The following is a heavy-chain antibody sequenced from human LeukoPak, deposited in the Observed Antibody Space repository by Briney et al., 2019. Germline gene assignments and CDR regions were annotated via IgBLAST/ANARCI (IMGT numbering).Heavy chain of an antibody. CDR1: GITFSSYG. CDR3: ARGRRYYDSSGYLEDI. V-gene: IGHV3-23*01. J-gene: IGHJ3*02. CDR2: ISGSGGST. Sequence: GGSLRLSCAASGITFSSYGMSWVRQAPGKGLEWVSAISGSGGSTYYADSVKGRFTISRDNPKNTLYLQMNSLRAEDTAVYYCARGRRYYDSSGYLEDIWGQGTMVTVSS. D-gene: IGHD3-22*01.